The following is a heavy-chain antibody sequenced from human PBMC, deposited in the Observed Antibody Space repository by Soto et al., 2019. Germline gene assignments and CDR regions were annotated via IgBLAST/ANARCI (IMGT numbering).Heavy chain of an antibody. CDR2: MYYVGST. J-gene: IGHJ4*02. Sequence: PSETLSLTCAVSGGSISSGGYSWSWIRQTPGKGLEWIGYMYYVGSTYYNPSLKSRVTISTDRSKGQFSLKMTSVTAADTAVYYCARGGVYYFDYWGEGTLVTLSS. CDR1: GGSISSGGYS. CDR3: ARGGVYYFDY. V-gene: IGHV4-30-2*01. D-gene: IGHD6-13*01.